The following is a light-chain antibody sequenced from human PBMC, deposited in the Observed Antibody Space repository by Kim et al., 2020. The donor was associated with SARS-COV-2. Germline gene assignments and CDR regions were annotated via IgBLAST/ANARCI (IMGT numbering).Light chain of an antibody. CDR1: SSDVGGYNY. CDR2: DVS. J-gene: IGLJ2*01. V-gene: IGLV2-14*03. CDR3: SSYTSSSVV. Sequence: PGQSITISCTGTSSDVGGYNYVSWYQQHPGKAPKLMIYDVSNRPSGVSNRFSGSKSDDTASLAISGLQAEDEADYYCSSYTSSSVVFGGGTQLTVL.